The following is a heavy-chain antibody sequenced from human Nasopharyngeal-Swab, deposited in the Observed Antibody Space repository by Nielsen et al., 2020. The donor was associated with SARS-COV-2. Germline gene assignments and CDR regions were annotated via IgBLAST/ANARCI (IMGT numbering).Heavy chain of an antibody. CDR2: IYPGDSDT. D-gene: IGHD1-26*01. CDR3: ARPPDSGSSTQLDY. CDR1: GYSFTSYW. J-gene: IGHJ4*02. Sequence: GGSLRLSCKGSGYSFTSYWIGWVRQMPGKGLEWMGIIYPGDSDTRYSPSFQGQVTISADKSISTAYLQWSSLKASDTAMYYCARPPDSGSSTQLDYWGQGTLVTVSS. V-gene: IGHV5-51*01.